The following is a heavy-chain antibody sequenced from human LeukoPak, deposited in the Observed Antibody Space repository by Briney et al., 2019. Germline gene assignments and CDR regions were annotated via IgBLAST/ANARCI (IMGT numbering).Heavy chain of an antibody. CDR2: IIVGSGST. V-gene: IGHV1-58*01. J-gene: IGHJ5*02. Sequence: SVKVSCKASGFTFTTSAVHWVRQAPGHRLEWIGWIIVGSGSTNFAASFQERVTITRDKSTDTTYLQLSSLRTEDTTVYYCAADLLPSDPYNWFDPWGQGSLVTVS. D-gene: IGHD3-10*01. CDR1: GFTFTTSA. CDR3: AADLLPSDPYNWFDP.